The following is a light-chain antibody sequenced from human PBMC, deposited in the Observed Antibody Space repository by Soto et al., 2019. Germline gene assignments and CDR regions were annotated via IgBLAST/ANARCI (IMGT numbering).Light chain of an antibody. J-gene: IGKJ1*01. V-gene: IGKV3-20*01. CDR3: QQYRSSPGP. CDR1: QSVSSSY. CDR2: GAS. Sequence: EIVLTQSPGTLSLSPGERATLSCRASQSVSSSYLAWYQQKPGQAPRLLIYGASSRATGIPDRFSGSGSGTDFTLTISRLEPEDFAVYYCQQYRSSPGPFGQGTKV.